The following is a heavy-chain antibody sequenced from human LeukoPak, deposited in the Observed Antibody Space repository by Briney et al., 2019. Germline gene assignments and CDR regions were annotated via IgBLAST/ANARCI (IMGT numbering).Heavy chain of an antibody. CDR3: AREADVSGWLLY. J-gene: IGHJ4*02. Sequence: GGSLRLSCAASGFTVSGNYMSWVRQAPGKGLEWVSVIYRDGNTYYADSVKGRFTISRDNSKNTLYLQMNSLRAEDTAVYYCAREADVSGWLLYWGQGTLVTVSS. D-gene: IGHD6-19*01. CDR2: IYRDGNT. CDR1: GFTVSGNY. V-gene: IGHV3-53*01.